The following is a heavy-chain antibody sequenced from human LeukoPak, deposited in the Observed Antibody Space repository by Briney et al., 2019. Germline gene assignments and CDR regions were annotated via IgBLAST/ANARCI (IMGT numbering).Heavy chain of an antibody. CDR1: GFTFSSYA. J-gene: IGHJ3*02. CDR3: ARAGDSTNDAFDI. Sequence: PGGSLRLSCAASGFTFSSYAMSWVRQAPGKGLEWVSAISGSGGSTYYADSVKGRFTISRDNSKNTLYLQMNSLRAEDTAVYYCARAGDSTNDAFDIWGQGTMVTVSS. D-gene: IGHD6-13*01. CDR2: ISGSGGST. V-gene: IGHV3-23*01.